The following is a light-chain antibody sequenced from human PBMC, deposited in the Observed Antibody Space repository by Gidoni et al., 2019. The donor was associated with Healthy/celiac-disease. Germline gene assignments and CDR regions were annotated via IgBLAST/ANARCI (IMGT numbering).Light chain of an antibody. CDR3: SSYTSSSTLV. CDR2: AVS. J-gene: IGLJ2*01. Sequence: QSALNQPAYVSGSPGQSITISCTGTSSDVGGYNYVSWYQQHPGKAPKLMLYAVSNRPSGVSNRFAGSKSGNTASLTISGLQAEDEADYYCSSYTSSSTLVFGGGTKLTVL. CDR1: SSDVGGYNY. V-gene: IGLV2-14*01.